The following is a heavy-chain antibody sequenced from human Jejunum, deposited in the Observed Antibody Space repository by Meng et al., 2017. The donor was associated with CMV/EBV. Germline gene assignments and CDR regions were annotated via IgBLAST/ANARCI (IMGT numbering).Heavy chain of an antibody. CDR2: ISSSSSST. Sequence: QVQLVESGGGLVKPVGYLRLSCVASGFTFSDYYMSWIRQAPGKGLEWVSYISSSSSSTVYGESVRGRFSISRDNAKNSLYLQMNSLRADDTAVYFCARSQMGDLDYWGRGTLVTVSS. CDR1: GFTFSDYY. D-gene: IGHD5-24*01. J-gene: IGHJ4*02. CDR3: ARSQMGDLDY. V-gene: IGHV3-11*05.